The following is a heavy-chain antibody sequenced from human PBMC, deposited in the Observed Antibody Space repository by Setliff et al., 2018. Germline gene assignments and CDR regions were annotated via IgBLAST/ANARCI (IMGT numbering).Heavy chain of an antibody. Sequence: SVKVSCKASGGTFSSYGISWVRQAPGQGLEWLGETIPNFGTTNYAQEFQGRVTIITDESTSTAYMELSSLRFEDTAVYYCAREGVDTRSSTDYRYYMDVWGKGTTVTVSS. CDR2: TIPNFGTT. CDR1: GGTFSSYG. CDR3: AREGVDTRSSTDYRYYMDV. D-gene: IGHD5-18*01. J-gene: IGHJ6*03. V-gene: IGHV1-69*05.